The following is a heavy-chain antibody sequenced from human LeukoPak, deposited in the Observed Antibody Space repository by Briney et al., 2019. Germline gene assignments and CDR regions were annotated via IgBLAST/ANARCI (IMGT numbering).Heavy chain of an antibody. CDR3: ARGYVLLDY. J-gene: IGHJ4*02. D-gene: IGHD2/OR15-2a*01. V-gene: IGHV3-64*01. CDR2: ITTNGGST. Sequence: SGGSLRLSCAASGFTFSTYAMHLVRQAPGKGLEYVSAITTNGGSTYYANSVKGRFTISRDNSKNTLYLQMGSLRAEDMAVYYCARGYVLLDYWGQGTLVTVSS. CDR1: GFTFSTYA.